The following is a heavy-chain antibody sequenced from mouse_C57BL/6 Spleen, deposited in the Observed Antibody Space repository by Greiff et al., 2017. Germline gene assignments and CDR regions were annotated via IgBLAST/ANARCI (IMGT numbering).Heavy chain of an antibody. V-gene: IGHV1-59*01. CDR2: IDPSDSYT. J-gene: IGHJ4*01. CDR3: ARGAYGSRGAMDY. CDR1: GYTFTSYW. Sequence: QVQLKQPGAELVRPGTSVKLSCKASGYTFTSYWMHWVKQRPGQGLEWIGVIDPSDSYTNYNQKFKGKATLTVDTSSSTAYMQLSSLTSEDSAVYYCARGAYGSRGAMDYWGQGTSVTVSS. D-gene: IGHD1-1*01.